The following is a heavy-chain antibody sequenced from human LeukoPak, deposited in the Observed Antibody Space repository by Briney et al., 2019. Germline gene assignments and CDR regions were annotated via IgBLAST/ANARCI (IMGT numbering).Heavy chain of an antibody. J-gene: IGHJ6*02. Sequence: SETLSLTCTVSGGSISSSSYYWGWIRQPPGKGLEWIGSIYYSGSTYYNPSLKSRVTISVDTSKNQFSLRLSSVTAADTAVYYCARERVAVAGTGMDVWGQGTTVTVSS. CDR1: GGSISSSSYY. CDR2: IYYSGST. CDR3: ARERVAVAGTGMDV. V-gene: IGHV4-39*07. D-gene: IGHD6-19*01.